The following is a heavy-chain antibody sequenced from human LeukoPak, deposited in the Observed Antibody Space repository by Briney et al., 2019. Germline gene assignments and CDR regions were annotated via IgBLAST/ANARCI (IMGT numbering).Heavy chain of an antibody. V-gene: IGHV3-30*03. CDR3: ARAEEWRGGAFDI. Sequence: WRSLRLSCAASGFTFSSYGRHWVRQAPGKGLEWVADISYDGSNKYYADSVKGRFTISRDNAKHSLYLQINSRRAEATAVYYCARAEEWRGGAFDIWGQGTMVTVSS. CDR2: ISYDGSNK. J-gene: IGHJ3*02. D-gene: IGHD3-3*01. CDR1: GFTFSSYG.